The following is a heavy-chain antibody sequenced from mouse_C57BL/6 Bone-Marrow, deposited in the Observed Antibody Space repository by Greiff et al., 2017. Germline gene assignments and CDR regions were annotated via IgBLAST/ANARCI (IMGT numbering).Heavy chain of an antibody. CDR2: IHPNSGST. CDR1: GYTFTSYW. J-gene: IGHJ3*01. Sequence: VQLQQPGAELVKPGASVKLSCKASGYTFTSYWMHWVKQRPGQGLEWIGMIHPNSGSTNYNEKFKSKATMTVDKSSSTAYMQLSSLTSEDSAVYYCARSRLRRPFAYWGQGTLVTVSA. V-gene: IGHV1-64*01. CDR3: ARSRLRRPFAY. D-gene: IGHD2-2*01.